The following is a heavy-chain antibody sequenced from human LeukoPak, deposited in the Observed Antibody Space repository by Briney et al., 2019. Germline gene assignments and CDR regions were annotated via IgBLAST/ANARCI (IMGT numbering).Heavy chain of an antibody. V-gene: IGHV3-7*01. J-gene: IGHJ6*03. CDR2: IKQDGSEK. CDR3: ARVRRAKRQNRYYFYYYMDV. CDR1: GFTFSSYW. Sequence: PGGSLRLSCAPSGFTFSSYWMSWVRQPPGKGLGWGANIKQDGSEKYYVDSVKGRFTISRDNAKDSLYLQMNSLRAEDTAVHFCARVRRAKRQNRYYFYYYMDVWGKGTTVTVSS. D-gene: IGHD1-14*01.